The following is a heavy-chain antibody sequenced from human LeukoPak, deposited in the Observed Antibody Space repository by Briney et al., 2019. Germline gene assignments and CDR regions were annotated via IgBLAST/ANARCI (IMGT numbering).Heavy chain of an antibody. CDR2: IIPILGIA. CDR3: AREIMAVAGNSLYYYYGMDV. CDR1: GGTFSSYA. J-gene: IGHJ6*02. V-gene: IGHV1-69*04. D-gene: IGHD6-19*01. Sequence: ASVKVSCKASGGTFSSYAISWVRQAPGQGLEWMGRIIPILGIANYAQKFQGRVTITADKSTSTAYMELSSLRSEDTAVYYCAREIMAVAGNSLYYYYGMDVWGQGTTVTVSS.